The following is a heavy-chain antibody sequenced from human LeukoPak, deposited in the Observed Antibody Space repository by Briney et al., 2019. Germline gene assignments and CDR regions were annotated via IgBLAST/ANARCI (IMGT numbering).Heavy chain of an antibody. Sequence: PGGSLRLSCAASGFTFSSYAVSWVRQAPGKGLEWVSAISGSGGSTYYADSVKGRFTISRDNSKNTLYLQMNSLRAEDTAVYYCARDRYKITIFGVVITTVFDYWGQGTLVSVSS. CDR2: ISGSGGST. CDR3: ARDRYKITIFGVVITTVFDY. J-gene: IGHJ4*02. V-gene: IGHV3-23*01. CDR1: GFTFSSYA. D-gene: IGHD3-3*01.